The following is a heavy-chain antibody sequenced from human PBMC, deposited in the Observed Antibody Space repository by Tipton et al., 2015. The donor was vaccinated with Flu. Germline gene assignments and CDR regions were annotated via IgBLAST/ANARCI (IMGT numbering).Heavy chain of an antibody. CDR2: IHRSGST. CDR3: ARRDLSNYVSDPKNWFDR. V-gene: IGHV4-38-2*01. D-gene: IGHD4-11*01. Sequence: TLSLTCAVSGDSIRSDYFWGWIRQPPGKGLEWIATIHRSGSTKYNPSLKSRVTISVDTSKNQFSLEMRSVTAADMAVYYCARRDLSNYVSDPKNWFDRWGQGTLVTVSS. CDR1: GDSIRSDYF. J-gene: IGHJ5*02.